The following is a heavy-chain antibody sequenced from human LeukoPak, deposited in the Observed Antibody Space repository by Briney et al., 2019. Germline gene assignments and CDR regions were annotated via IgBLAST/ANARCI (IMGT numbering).Heavy chain of an antibody. Sequence: GGSLRLSCAASGFTFSSYAMSWVRQAPGKGLEWVSAISGSGGSTHYADSVKGRFTISRDNSKNTLYLQMNSLRAEDTAVYYCAKDHAIVVVPAASYDYWGQGTLVTVSS. D-gene: IGHD2-2*01. V-gene: IGHV3-23*01. CDR2: ISGSGGST. J-gene: IGHJ4*02. CDR1: GFTFSSYA. CDR3: AKDHAIVVVPAASYDY.